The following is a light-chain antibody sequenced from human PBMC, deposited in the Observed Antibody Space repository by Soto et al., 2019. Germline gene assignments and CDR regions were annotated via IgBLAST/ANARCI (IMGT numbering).Light chain of an antibody. V-gene: IGKV3-20*01. J-gene: IGKJ5*01. CDR3: QHYGSSLSIT. CDR1: QTVTSTL. CDR2: DAS. Sequence: EIVLTPSPGTLSLFPGERATLSCTAIQTVTSTLLAWFQQKPGQAPRLLSYDASSRATGIPGRFSDSGSGTDFTLTVTSLEPEDFAVYYCQHYGSSLSITFGQGTRLEIK.